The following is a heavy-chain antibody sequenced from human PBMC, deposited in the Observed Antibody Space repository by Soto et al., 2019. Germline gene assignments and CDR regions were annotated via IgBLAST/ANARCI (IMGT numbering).Heavy chain of an antibody. CDR1: GFTFSSFS. D-gene: IGHD2-8*01. Sequence: GGSLRLSCAASGFTFSSFSMNWVRQAPGKGLEWVSSISSSGSYIYYADSVKGRFTISRDNAKNSLYLQMNSLRAEDTAVFYCASGYCTNGVCYTVGVYWGQGTLVTVSS. V-gene: IGHV3-21*01. CDR2: ISSSGSYI. CDR3: ASGYCTNGVCYTVGVY. J-gene: IGHJ4*02.